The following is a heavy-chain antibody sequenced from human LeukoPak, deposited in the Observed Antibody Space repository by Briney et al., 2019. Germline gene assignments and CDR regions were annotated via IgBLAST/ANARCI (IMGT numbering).Heavy chain of an antibody. J-gene: IGHJ4*02. CDR3: AKAPRGTYYFDY. D-gene: IGHD3-16*01. CDR2: ISGSGGIT. CDR1: GFIFSGCA. Sequence: PGASLRLSCAASGFIFSGCAIHWVRQAPGEGLEWVSAISGSGGITYYADSVKGRFTISRDNSKNTLYLQIKSLRAEDTAVYYRAKAPRGTYYFDYWGQGTLVTVSS. V-gene: IGHV3-23*01.